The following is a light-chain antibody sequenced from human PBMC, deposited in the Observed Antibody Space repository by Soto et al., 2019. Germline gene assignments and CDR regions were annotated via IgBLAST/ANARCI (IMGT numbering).Light chain of an antibody. CDR2: SAS. J-gene: IGKJ1*01. V-gene: IGKV3-20*01. CDR1: QTVTGSY. Sequence: IFLPQSPGTLSLSPGEGLTLSCRASQTVTGSYLAWYQHKPSQAPRLLIYSASTKATGTPDRFSGSGSGTDFTLTISRLEPEDFAVYYCQQYGSSPCTVGPVTKV. CDR3: QQYGSSPCT.